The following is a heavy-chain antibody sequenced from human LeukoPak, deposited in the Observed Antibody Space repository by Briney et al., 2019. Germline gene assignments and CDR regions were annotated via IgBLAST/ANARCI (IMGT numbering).Heavy chain of an antibody. CDR1: GGSISSYY. V-gene: IGHV4-59*01. J-gene: IGHJ3*02. CDR3: ARGSVTYGGGAFDI. Sequence: SETLSLTCTVPGGSISSYYWSWIRQPPGKGLEWIGYIYYSGSTNYNPSLKSRVTISVDTSKNKFSLKLSSVTDADTAVYYCARGSVTYGGGAFDIWGQGTMVTVSS. D-gene: IGHD4-17*01. CDR2: IYYSGST.